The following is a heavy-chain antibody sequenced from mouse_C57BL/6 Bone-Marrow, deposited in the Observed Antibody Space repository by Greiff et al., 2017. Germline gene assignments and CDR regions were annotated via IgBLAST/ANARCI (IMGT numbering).Heavy chain of an antibody. CDR2: ISYDGSN. D-gene: IGHD2-4*01. V-gene: IGHV3-6*01. J-gene: IGHJ2*01. Sequence: EVKLQESGPGLVKPSQSLSLTCSVTGYSITSGYYWNWIRQFPGNKLEWMGYISYDGSNNYNPSLKNRISITRDTSKNQFFLKLNSVTTEDTATYYCAREIYYDYDEGYYFDYWGQGTTLTVSS. CDR1: GYSITSGYY. CDR3: AREIYYDYDEGYYFDY.